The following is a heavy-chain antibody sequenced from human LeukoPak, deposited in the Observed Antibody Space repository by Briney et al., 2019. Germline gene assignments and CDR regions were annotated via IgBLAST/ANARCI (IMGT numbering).Heavy chain of an antibody. J-gene: IGHJ3*01. D-gene: IGHD1-20*01. CDR3: AGSYRITGTLAN. CDR2: IYYSGST. V-gene: IGHV4-59*08. CDR1: GGSISSYY. Sequence: SETLSLTCTVSGGSISSYYWSWIRQPPGKGLEWIGYIYYSGSTNYNPSLKSRVTISVDTSKNQFSLKLSSVTAADTAVYYCAGSYRITGTLANWGQGTMVTVSS.